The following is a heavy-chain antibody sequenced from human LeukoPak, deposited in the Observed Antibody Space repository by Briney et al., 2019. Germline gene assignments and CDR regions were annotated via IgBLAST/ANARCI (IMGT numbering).Heavy chain of an antibody. Sequence: QPGGSLRLSCAASGFTFSSYLMSWVRQAPGKGLEWVANIKQDGSEKYYVDSVKGRFTISGDNAKNSLYLQMNSLRAEDTAVYYCARDRLVRGVSDYWGQGTLVTVSS. J-gene: IGHJ4*02. CDR2: IKQDGSEK. CDR3: ARDRLVRGVSDY. D-gene: IGHD3-10*01. V-gene: IGHV3-7*01. CDR1: GFTFSSYL.